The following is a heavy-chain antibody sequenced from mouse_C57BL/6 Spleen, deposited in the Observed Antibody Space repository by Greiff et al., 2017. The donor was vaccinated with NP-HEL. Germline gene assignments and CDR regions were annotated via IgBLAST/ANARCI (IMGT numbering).Heavy chain of an antibody. J-gene: IGHJ2*01. D-gene: IGHD6-1*01. V-gene: IGHV1-52*01. CDR1: GYTFTSYW. Sequence: VQLQQPGAELVRPGSSVKLSCKASGYTFTSYWMHWVKQRPIQGLEWIGNIDPSDSETHYNQQFQDKAPLTVDKSSSTAYMHLSSLTSEYSAVYYFARGQYYFDDWGQGTTLTVSS. CDR2: IDPSDSET. CDR3: ARGQYYFDD.